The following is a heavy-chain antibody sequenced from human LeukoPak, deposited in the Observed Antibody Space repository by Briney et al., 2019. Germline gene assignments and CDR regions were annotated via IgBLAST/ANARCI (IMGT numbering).Heavy chain of an antibody. D-gene: IGHD6-13*01. CDR3: ARSPREYSSSWYLPFDY. Sequence: GASVKVSCKASVYTFTGYYMHWVRQAPGQGLEWMGWINPNSGGTNYAQKFQGRVTMTRDTSISTAYMELSRLRSDDTAVYYCARSPREYSSSWYLPFDYWGQGTLVTVSS. CDR1: VYTFTGYY. CDR2: INPNSGGT. J-gene: IGHJ4*02. V-gene: IGHV1-2*02.